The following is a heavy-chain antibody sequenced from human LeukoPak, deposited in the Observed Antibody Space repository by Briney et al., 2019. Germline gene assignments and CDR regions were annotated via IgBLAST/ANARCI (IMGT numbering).Heavy chain of an antibody. Sequence: GGSLRLSCAASGFTFSSYGMHWVRQAPGKGLEWVAVISYDGSNKYYADSVKGRFTISRDNSKNTLYLQMNSLRAEDTAVYYCAKGTLPYYYYGMDVWGKGTTVTVSS. CDR3: AKGTLPYYYYGMDV. D-gene: IGHD1-26*01. V-gene: IGHV3-30*18. J-gene: IGHJ6*04. CDR1: GFTFSSYG. CDR2: ISYDGSNK.